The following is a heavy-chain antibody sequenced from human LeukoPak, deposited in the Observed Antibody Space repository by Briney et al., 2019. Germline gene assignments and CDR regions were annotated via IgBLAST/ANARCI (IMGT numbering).Heavy chain of an antibody. D-gene: IGHD3-3*01. CDR1: GGTFSSYA. CDR3: ARVAGFWSGYYSYYFDY. Sequence: SVKVSCKASGGTFSSYAISWVRQAPGQGLEWMGGIIPIFGTANYAQKFQGRVTITTDGSTSTAYMELSSLRSEDTAVYYCARVAGFWSGYYSYYFDYWGQGTLVTVSS. J-gene: IGHJ4*02. V-gene: IGHV1-69*05. CDR2: IIPIFGTA.